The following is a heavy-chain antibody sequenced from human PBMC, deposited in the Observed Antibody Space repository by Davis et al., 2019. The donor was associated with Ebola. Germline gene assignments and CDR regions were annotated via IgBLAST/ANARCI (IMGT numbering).Heavy chain of an antibody. D-gene: IGHD5-18*01. V-gene: IGHV4-34*01. CDR2: INHSGST. Sequence: MPSETLSLTCAVYGGSFSGYYWSWIRQPPGKGLEWIGEINHSGSTNYNPSLKSRVTISVYTSKNQFSLKLSSVTAADTAVYYCARGRRYSYGPPRYWGQGTLVTVSS. CDR3: ARGRRYSYGPPRY. J-gene: IGHJ4*02. CDR1: GGSFSGYY.